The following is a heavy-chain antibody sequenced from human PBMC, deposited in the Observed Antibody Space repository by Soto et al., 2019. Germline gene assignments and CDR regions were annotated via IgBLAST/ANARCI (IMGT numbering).Heavy chain of an antibody. J-gene: IGHJ4*02. D-gene: IGHD3-3*02. Sequence: QVQLVQSGAEVKKPGASVKVSCKASGYTFTSYGISWVRQAPGQGLEWMGWISAYNGNTNYAQKLQGRVTMTTDTSTSTAYMELRSLRSHGTAVYYCVREMSAFGEYAPGGCWGQGTLVTVSS. CDR3: VREMSAFGEYAPGGC. CDR1: GYTFTSYG. V-gene: IGHV1-18*01. CDR2: ISAYNGNT.